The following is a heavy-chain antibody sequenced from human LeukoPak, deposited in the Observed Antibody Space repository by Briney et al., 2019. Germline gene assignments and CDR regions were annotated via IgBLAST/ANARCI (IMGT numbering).Heavy chain of an antibody. D-gene: IGHD5-18*01. CDR2: IKSKTSGGTT. J-gene: IGHJ3*02. CDR3: TTEGYTYGYHSFDI. V-gene: IGHV3-15*01. Sequence: GGSLRLSCAASGFTFSINWMSWVRQAPGKGLEWVGRIKSKTSGGTTDYAAPVKGRFAISREDSKNTLYLQMNSLKTEDAAVYYCTTEGYTYGYHSFDIWGQGTMVTVSS. CDR1: GFTFSINW.